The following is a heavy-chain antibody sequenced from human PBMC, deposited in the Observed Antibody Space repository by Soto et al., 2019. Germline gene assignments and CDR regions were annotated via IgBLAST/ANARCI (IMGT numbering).Heavy chain of an antibody. CDR1: GDSISAYS. J-gene: IGHJ4*02. V-gene: IGHV4-59*01. CDR2: IHYNGNT. D-gene: IGHD5-12*01. Sequence: PSETLSLTCTVSGDSISAYSWSWVRQPPGKGLEWIGNIHYNGNTKYNPSLKSRVSMSVDTSKNQFSLRLVSVTAADTAKYFCAREGNLGRWLQPLDFWGQGTLDTVSS. CDR3: AREGNLGRWLQPLDF.